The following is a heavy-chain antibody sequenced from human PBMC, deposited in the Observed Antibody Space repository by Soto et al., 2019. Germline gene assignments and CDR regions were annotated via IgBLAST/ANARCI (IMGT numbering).Heavy chain of an antibody. CDR3: AWLVGAPNWYLP. CDR2: IKQDGSEK. D-gene: IGHD1-26*01. CDR1: GFMLSSHR. J-gene: IGHJ5*02. Sequence: GGSLRHSCAASGFMLSSHRLSWGRQAPGKGMEWVANIKQDGSEKYYVDSVKGRFTISRDNAKNSLYLQMNSLRAEDTAVYYCAWLVGAPNWYLPWCQGRLVTVPS. V-gene: IGHV3-7*04.